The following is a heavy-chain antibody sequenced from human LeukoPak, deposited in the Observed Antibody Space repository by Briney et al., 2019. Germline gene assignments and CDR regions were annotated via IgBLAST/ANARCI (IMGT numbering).Heavy chain of an antibody. D-gene: IGHD6-13*01. CDR3: AKVPSSSQIRGPFGY. V-gene: IGHV3-23*01. Sequence: SGGSLRLSCAASGFTFSNYAMSWVRQAPGKGLEWVSTISGSGGSTYYADSVKGRFTISRDNSKNTLYLQMNSLRVEDTAVYYCAKVPSSSQIRGPFGYWGQGTLVTVSS. CDR1: GFTFSNYA. J-gene: IGHJ4*02. CDR2: ISGSGGST.